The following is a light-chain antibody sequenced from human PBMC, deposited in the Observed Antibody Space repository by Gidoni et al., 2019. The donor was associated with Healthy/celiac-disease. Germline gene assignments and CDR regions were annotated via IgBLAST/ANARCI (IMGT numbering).Light chain of an antibody. V-gene: IGKV3-11*01. J-gene: IGKJ4*01. Sequence: EIVLTQSPATLSLSPGERATLSCRASQSVSSYLAWYQQKPGQAPRLLIYDASNRATGIPARFNGSGSGTDFTLTIGSLEPEDFAVYYCQQRSDWPPVLTFGGGTKVEIK. CDR2: DAS. CDR3: QQRSDWPPVLT. CDR1: QSVSSY.